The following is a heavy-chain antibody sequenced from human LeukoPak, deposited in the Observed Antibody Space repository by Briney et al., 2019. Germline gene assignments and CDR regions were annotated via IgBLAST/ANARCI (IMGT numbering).Heavy chain of an antibody. CDR2: ISYDGSNK. D-gene: IGHD5-12*01. J-gene: IGHJ4*02. V-gene: IGHV3-30*18. CDR3: ANQGGRDGYNHNPFDY. CDR1: GFTFSSYG. Sequence: GRSLRLSCAASGFTFSSYGMPWVRQAPGKGLEWVAVISYDGSNKYYADSVKGRFTISRDNSKNTLYLQMNSLRAEDTAVYYCANQGGRDGYNHNPFDYWGQGTLVTVSS.